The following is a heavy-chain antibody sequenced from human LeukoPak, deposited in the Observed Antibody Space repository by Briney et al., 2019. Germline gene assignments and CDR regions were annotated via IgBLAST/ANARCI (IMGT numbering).Heavy chain of an antibody. CDR3: AKSNSGSYYSLDN. V-gene: IGHV3-23*01. CDR2: ISGGGGST. J-gene: IGHJ4*02. Sequence: PGGCLRLSCAASGFTFSGFAMCWGRQGPGGRLGWGSAISGGGGSTYNADYVKGRFSISRDNSKNTIYLQMNSRRAEDTAVYYCAKSNSGSYYSLDNWGQGALVTVSS. D-gene: IGHD3-10*01. CDR1: GFTFSGFA.